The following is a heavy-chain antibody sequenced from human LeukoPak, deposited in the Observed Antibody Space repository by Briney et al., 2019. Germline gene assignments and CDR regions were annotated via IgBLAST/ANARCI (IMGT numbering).Heavy chain of an antibody. J-gene: IGHJ4*02. CDR3: AREVRFRNNVDY. CDR2: SRSKASGGTS. Sequence: PGGSLRLSCTASGLTFGDSTLSWVRQAPGKGLEWVGCSRSKASGGTSHYAASVKGKFTISRDDSKSIVYLQMNSLKTEDTAVYYCAREVRFRNNVDYWGQGTLVTVSS. V-gene: IGHV3-49*04. CDR1: GLTFGDST. D-gene: IGHD1/OR15-1a*01.